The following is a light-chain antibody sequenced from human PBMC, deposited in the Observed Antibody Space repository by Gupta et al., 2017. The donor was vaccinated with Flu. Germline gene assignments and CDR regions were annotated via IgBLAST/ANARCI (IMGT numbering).Light chain of an antibody. V-gene: IGLV3-21*02. Sequence: SYVLTQPPSVSVAPGQTATVTCGGNNIGSKNVHWYQQKPGQAPVLVVYDDSDRPSGIPERFSGSNSGNTATLTINRVEAGDEADYYCQVWDSSGDHRVFGPGTKVTV. CDR2: DDS. CDR3: QVWDSSGDHRV. CDR1: NIGSKN. J-gene: IGLJ1*01.